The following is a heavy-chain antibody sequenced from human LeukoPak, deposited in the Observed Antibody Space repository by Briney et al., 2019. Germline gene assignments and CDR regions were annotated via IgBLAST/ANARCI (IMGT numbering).Heavy chain of an antibody. Sequence: GSVKVSCTVSGYTLDELSMHWVRQAPGKGLEWIGGFDSDDGETTFAQKLQGRVTITRDNAINSLYVDLNSLRSEDTAVYYCARGPCYDILTGYSTSYNWFGLGGKGNRVPVFS. CDR1: GYTLDELS. V-gene: IGHV1-24*01. CDR3: ARGPCYDILTGYSTSYNWFGL. CDR2: FDSDDGET. D-gene: IGHD3-9*01. J-gene: IGHJ5*02.